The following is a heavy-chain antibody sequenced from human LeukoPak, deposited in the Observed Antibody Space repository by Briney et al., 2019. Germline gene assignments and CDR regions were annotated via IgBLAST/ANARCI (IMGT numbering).Heavy chain of an antibody. CDR3: ARQLAAGNDAFDI. Sequence: PSETLSLTCTVSGVYIYSRTYYWAWLRQPPGKGLEFIGSIYYNENTYSNPSLRSRLTISVDTSTNQFSLRLNSVTAADTAVYYCARQLAAGNDAFDIWGQGTMVTVSS. CDR1: GVYIYSRTYY. V-gene: IGHV4-39*01. CDR2: IYYNENT. J-gene: IGHJ3*02. D-gene: IGHD2-15*01.